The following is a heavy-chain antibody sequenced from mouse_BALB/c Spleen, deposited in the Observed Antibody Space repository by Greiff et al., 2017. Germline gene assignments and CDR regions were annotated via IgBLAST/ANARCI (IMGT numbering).Heavy chain of an antibody. CDR1: GFSLTSYG. J-gene: IGHJ4*01. CDR3: AREGLYYDYDGGAMDY. D-gene: IGHD2-4*01. V-gene: IGHV2-9*02. Sequence: VQLVESGPGLVAPSQSLSITCTVSGFSLTSYGVHWVRQPPGKGLEWLGVIWAGGSTNYNSALMSRLSISKDNSKSQVFLKMNSLQTDDTAMYYCAREGLYYDYDGGAMDYWGQGTSVTVSS. CDR2: IWAGGST.